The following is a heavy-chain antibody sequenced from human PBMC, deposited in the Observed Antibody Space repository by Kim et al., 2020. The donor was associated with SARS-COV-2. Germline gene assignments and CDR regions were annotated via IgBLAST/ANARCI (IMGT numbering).Heavy chain of an antibody. CDR3: ARELYYSPTSGRIGASFDF. CDR2: ISHDEINQ. CDR1: GFIFSSYV. D-gene: IGHD3-22*01. V-gene: IGHV3-30*04. J-gene: IGHJ3*01. Sequence: GGSLRLSCAASGFIFSSYVIHWFRQAPGKGLEWVAVISHDEINQYYADSVKGRFTVSRDNSRNTLYLQINSLRTEDTAVYYCARELYYSPTSGRIGASFDFCSQGTLVTVSS.